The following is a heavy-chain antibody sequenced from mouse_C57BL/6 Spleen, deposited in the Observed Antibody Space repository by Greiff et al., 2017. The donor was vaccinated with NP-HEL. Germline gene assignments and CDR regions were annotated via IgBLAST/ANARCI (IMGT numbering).Heavy chain of an antibody. D-gene: IGHD2-2*01. V-gene: IGHV3-6*01. Sequence: EVQLQQSGPGLVKPSQSLSLTCSVTGYSITSGYYWNWIRQFPGNKLEWMGYISYDGSNNYNPSLKNRISITRDTSKNQFFLKLNSVTTEDTATYYCAREEYGFFAYWGQGTLVTVSA. CDR1: GYSITSGYY. CDR2: ISYDGSN. CDR3: AREEYGFFAY. J-gene: IGHJ3*01.